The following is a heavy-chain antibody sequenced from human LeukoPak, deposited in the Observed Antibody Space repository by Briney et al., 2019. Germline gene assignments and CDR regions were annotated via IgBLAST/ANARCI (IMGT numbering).Heavy chain of an antibody. V-gene: IGHV4-61*02. Sequence: PSETLFLTCTVSGGSISSGSYYWSWIRQPAGKGLEWIGRIYTSGSTYYNPSLKSRVTISVDTSKNQFSLKLSSVTATDTAVYYCARRRSAAAGEFEYWGQGTLVTVSS. CDR3: ARRRSAAAGEFEY. J-gene: IGHJ4*02. CDR1: GGSISSGSYY. D-gene: IGHD6-13*01. CDR2: IYTSGST.